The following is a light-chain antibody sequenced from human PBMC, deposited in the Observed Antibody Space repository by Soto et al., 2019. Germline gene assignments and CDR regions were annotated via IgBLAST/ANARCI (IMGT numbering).Light chain of an antibody. Sequence: QSALTQPPSASGSPGQSITISCTGTSSDVGGYNYVSWYQQLPGKAPKLIIYDVSKRPPGVPDRFSGSKSGNAASLTVSGLQAEDEADYYCSSYAGTGTLYVFGAGTKLTVL. CDR3: SSYAGTGTLYV. CDR2: DVS. V-gene: IGLV2-14*03. CDR1: SSDVGGYNY. J-gene: IGLJ1*01.